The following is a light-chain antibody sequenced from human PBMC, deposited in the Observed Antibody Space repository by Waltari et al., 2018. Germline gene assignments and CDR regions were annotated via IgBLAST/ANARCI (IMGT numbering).Light chain of an antibody. V-gene: IGLV2-14*01. CDR2: EVS. CDR1: SSDVGGYNY. CDR3: SSYTSSSTV. Sequence: QSALTQPASVSGSPGQSITISCTGTSSDVGGYNYVSWYQHHPGKAPKLMIYEVSNRPSGVSNRFSGSKSGNTASLTISGLQAEDEADYYCSSYTSSSTVFGGGTKLTVL. J-gene: IGLJ2*01.